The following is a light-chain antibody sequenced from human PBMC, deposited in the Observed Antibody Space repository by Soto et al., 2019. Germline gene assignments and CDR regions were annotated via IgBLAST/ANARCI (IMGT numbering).Light chain of an antibody. CDR3: QQYNDWWT. J-gene: IGKJ1*01. CDR2: GAS. CDR1: QSVSNN. V-gene: IGKV3-15*01. Sequence: EMVMTQSPAILSVSPGESATLSCRASQSVSNNLTWYQQKPGQPPRLLIYGASTRATGVPGRFSGSGSGTEFTLTISSLQSEDFAVYYCQQYNDWWTLGQGTKVDI.